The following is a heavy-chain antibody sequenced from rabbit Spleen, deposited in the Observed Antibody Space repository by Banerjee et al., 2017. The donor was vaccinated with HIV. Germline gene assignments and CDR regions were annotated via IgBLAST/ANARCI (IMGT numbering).Heavy chain of an antibody. J-gene: IGHJ4*01. Sequence: QSLEESGGDLVKPGASLTLTCIASGVSFSDRDVMCWVRQAPGKGLEWIACMNTATAKPVYANWAKGRFAISKPSSTTVTLQMTSLTAADTATYFCARDAGTYDYIDGYFSLWGQGTLVTVS. CDR2: MNTATAKP. CDR1: GVSFSDRDV. D-gene: IGHD4-2*01. CDR3: ARDAGTYDYIDGYFSL. V-gene: IGHV1S40*01.